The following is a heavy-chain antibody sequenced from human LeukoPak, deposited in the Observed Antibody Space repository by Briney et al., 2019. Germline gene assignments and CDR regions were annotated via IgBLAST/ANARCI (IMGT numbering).Heavy chain of an antibody. CDR1: GGSISSGGYS. D-gene: IGHD2-21*02. CDR3: ASSVRCGGDCYSPLDAFDI. Sequence: SQTLSLTCAVSGGSISSGGYSWSWIRQHPGKGLEWIGYIYYSGSTYYNPSLKSRVTISVDTSKNQFSLKLSSVTAADTAVYYCASSVRCGGDCYSPLDAFDIWGQGTMVTVSS. V-gene: IGHV4-31*11. CDR2: IYYSGST. J-gene: IGHJ3*02.